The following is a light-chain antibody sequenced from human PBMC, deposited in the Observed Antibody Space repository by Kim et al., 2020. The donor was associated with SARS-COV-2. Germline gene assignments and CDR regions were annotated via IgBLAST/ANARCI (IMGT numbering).Light chain of an antibody. Sequence: QSVLTQPPSASGTPGQTVTISCSGSNSHIGTNFVFWYQQLPGTAPKALIYRDDQRPSGVPDRFSGSKSGTSASLAINGLRSEDEADYYCAAWDDKLGGWVFGGGTQLTVL. CDR1: NSHIGTNF. CDR2: RDD. J-gene: IGLJ3*02. CDR3: AAWDDKLGGWV. V-gene: IGLV1-47*01.